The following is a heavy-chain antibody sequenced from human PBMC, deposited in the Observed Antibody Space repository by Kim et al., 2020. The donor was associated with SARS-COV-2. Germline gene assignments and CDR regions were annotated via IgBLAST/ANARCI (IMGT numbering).Heavy chain of an antibody. V-gene: IGHV1-69*13. CDR3: ASRGRDGYNYGFDY. J-gene: IGHJ4*02. CDR1: GGTFSSYA. D-gene: IGHD5-12*01. Sequence: SVKVSCKASGGTFSSYAISWVRQAPGQGLEWMGGIIPIFGTANYAQKFQGRVTITADESTSTAYMELSSLRSEDTAVYYCASRGRDGYNYGFDYWGQGTLVTVSS. CDR2: IIPIFGTA.